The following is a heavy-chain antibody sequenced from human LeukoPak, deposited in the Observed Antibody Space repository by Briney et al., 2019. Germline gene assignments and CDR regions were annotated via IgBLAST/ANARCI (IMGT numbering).Heavy chain of an antibody. Sequence: GASVKVSCKASGYTFTSYYMHWVRQAPGQGLEWMGIINPSGGSTSYAQKFQGRVTMTRDTSTSTVYMELSSLRSEDTAVYYCARGGEGGSCYSCYYYYYMDVWGKGTTVTISS. CDR1: GYTFTSYY. CDR2: INPSGGST. V-gene: IGHV1-46*01. J-gene: IGHJ6*03. CDR3: ARGGEGGSCYSCYYYYYMDV. D-gene: IGHD2-15*01.